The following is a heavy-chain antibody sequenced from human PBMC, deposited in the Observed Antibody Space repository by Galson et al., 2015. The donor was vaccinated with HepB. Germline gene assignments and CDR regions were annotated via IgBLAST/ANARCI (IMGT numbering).Heavy chain of an antibody. V-gene: IGHV1-18*01. CDR1: GDSFTSYG. D-gene: IGHD3-3*01. CDR3: ARAVLQVLRFLEWLPSYMDV. Sequence: SVKVSCKAFGDSFTSYGIAWVRQAPGQGLEWMGWISTYNGKTNYAQKFQGRVTMTRDISTSTVYMEVRHLRSDDTAVYFCARAVLQVLRFLEWLPSYMDVWGEGTTVTVS. CDR2: ISTYNGKT. J-gene: IGHJ6*03.